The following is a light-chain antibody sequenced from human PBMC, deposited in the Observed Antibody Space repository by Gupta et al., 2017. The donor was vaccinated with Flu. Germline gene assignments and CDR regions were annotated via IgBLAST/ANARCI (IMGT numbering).Light chain of an antibody. V-gene: IGLV4-69*01. CDR3: QTQDTGSVV. CDR1: RGTSSYA. J-gene: IGLJ3*02. CDR2: LKSDGSH. Sequence: VKPTCTLDRGTSSYAIAWHQKQPEKGARYLMTLKSDGSHSKGDWIPVRFSGTSSGAERFLTISSSQTKNEGDYDCQTQDTGSVVFGGGTKLTVL.